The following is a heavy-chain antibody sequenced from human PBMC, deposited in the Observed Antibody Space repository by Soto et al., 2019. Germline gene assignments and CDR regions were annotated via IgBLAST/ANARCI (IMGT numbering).Heavy chain of an antibody. D-gene: IGHD3-22*01. Sequence: QLQLQESGPGLVKPSETLSLTCTVSGGSISSSSYYWGWIRQPPGKGLEWIGSIYYSGSTYYNPSLKSRVTISVDTSKNQFSLKLSSVTAADTTVYYCARVLPIPSMIVVPRAFDIWGQGTMVTVSS. CDR1: GGSISSSSYY. J-gene: IGHJ3*02. CDR3: ARVLPIPSMIVVPRAFDI. V-gene: IGHV4-39*01. CDR2: IYYSGST.